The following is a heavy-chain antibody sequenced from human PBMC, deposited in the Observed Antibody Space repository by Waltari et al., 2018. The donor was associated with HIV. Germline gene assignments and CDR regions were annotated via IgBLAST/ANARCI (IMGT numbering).Heavy chain of an antibody. V-gene: IGHV3-13*01. Sequence: EVQLVESVGGLVQPGGSLRLSCAASGFTLRSYDMNWVGQATGKGLEWVSAIGTAGDTDDAGSGKGRFTISRENAKNSLYFQMNSLRAEDTAVYYCARGSGSYYRWWFDPWGQGTLVTVSS. CDR3: ARGSGSYYRWWFDP. J-gene: IGHJ5*02. CDR1: GFTLRSYD. CDR2: IGTAGDT. D-gene: IGHD1-26*01.